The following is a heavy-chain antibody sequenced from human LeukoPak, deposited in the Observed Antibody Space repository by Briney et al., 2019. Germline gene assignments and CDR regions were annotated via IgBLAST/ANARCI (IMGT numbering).Heavy chain of an antibody. CDR1: GFTFSSYW. CDR2: IKQDGSEK. V-gene: IGHV3-7*03. D-gene: IGHD3-16*02. CDR3: ARDLIMITFGGVIGFDY. J-gene: IGHJ4*02. Sequence: GGSLRLSCAASGFTFSSYWMSWVRQAPGKGLEWVANIKQDGSEKYYVDSVKGRFTISRDNAKNSMYMQMNSLRVEDTAVYYCARDLIMITFGGVIGFDYWGQGTLVTVSS.